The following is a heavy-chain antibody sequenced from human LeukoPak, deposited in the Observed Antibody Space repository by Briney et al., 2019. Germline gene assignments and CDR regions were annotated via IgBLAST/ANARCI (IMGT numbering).Heavy chain of an antibody. CDR2: IYYSGST. Sequence: PSETLSLTCTVSGCSFSSGGYYWSWIRQHPGKGLEWIGYIYYSGSTYYNPSLKRRVTLSVDTSKNQFSLRLTSVTAADTAVYFCARGIRTPIVDYWGQGTLVTVSS. D-gene: IGHD1-14*01. V-gene: IGHV4-31*03. J-gene: IGHJ4*02. CDR1: GCSFSSGGYY. CDR3: ARGIRTPIVDY.